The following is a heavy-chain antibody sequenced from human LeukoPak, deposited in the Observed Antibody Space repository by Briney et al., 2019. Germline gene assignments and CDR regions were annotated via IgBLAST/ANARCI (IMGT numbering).Heavy chain of an antibody. D-gene: IGHD5-12*01. Sequence: PSETLSLTCTASGGSISSYYWSWIRQPPGKGLEWIGYIYYSGSTNYNPSLKSRVTISVDTSKNQFSLELSSVTAADTAVYYCARQGGYVSWFDPWGQGTLVTVSS. J-gene: IGHJ5*02. CDR2: IYYSGST. V-gene: IGHV4-59*08. CDR1: GGSISSYY. CDR3: ARQGGYVSWFDP.